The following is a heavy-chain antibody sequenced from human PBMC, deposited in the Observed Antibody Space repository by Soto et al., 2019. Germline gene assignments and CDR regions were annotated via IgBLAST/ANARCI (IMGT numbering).Heavy chain of an antibody. CDR3: AKDRYCSGGFCYGMDV. CDR1: GFAVNSNY. D-gene: IGHD2-15*01. CDR2: IYFGGDT. Sequence: PGGSLRLSCAASGFAVNSNYINWVRQAPGKGLGWVSIIYFGGDTFYAESVKGRFSISRDNSKNTVYLQMNSLRAEDTAVYYCAKDRYCSGGFCYGMDVWGQGTTVTVSS. J-gene: IGHJ6*02. V-gene: IGHV3-53*01.